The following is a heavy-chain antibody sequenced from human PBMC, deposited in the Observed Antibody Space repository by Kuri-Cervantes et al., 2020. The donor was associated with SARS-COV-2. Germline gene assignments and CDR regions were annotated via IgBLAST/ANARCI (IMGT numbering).Heavy chain of an antibody. CDR1: VFTFSSYA. V-gene: IGHV3-23*01. CDR3: AKGGPRVRGEFRHNWFDP. J-gene: IGHJ5*02. CDR2: ITGSVDNT. D-gene: IGHD3-10*01. Sequence: LSLTCAASVFTFSSYAMSWVRQAPGKGREWGSLITGSVDNTYYADSVRGRFTISRDNSRNTLYLQMDSQRNEVTAVYYCAKGGPRVRGEFRHNWFDPWGQGTLVTVSS.